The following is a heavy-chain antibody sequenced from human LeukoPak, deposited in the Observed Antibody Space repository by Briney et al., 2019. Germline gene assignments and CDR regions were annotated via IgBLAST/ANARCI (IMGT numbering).Heavy chain of an antibody. CDR3: ARKTYSSSSCWFDP. V-gene: IGHV4-39*07. D-gene: IGHD6-6*01. CDR2: IYYSGST. Sequence: PAETLSLTCTVSGGSISSSSYYWGWIRQPPGKGLEWIGSIYYSGSTYYNPSLKSRVTISVDTSKNQFSLKLSSVTAADTAVYYCARKTYSSSSCWFDPWGQGTLVTVSS. CDR1: GGSISSSSYY. J-gene: IGHJ5*02.